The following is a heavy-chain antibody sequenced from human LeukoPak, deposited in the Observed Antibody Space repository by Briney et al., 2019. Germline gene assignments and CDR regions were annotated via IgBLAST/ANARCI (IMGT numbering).Heavy chain of an antibody. D-gene: IGHD3-10*01. V-gene: IGHV3-64*01. CDR3: ARGSQTSRGYYYGMDV. Sequence: GGSLRLSCAASGFTFSSYAMHWVRQAPGKGLEYVSAISSNGGSTYYANSVKGRFTISRDNSKNTLYLQMGSLRAEDMAVYYCARGSQTSRGYYYGMDVWGQGTTVTVSS. J-gene: IGHJ6*02. CDR2: ISSNGGST. CDR1: GFTFSSYA.